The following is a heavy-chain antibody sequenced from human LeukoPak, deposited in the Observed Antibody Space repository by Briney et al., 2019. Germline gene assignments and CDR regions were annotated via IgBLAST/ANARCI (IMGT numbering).Heavy chain of an antibody. D-gene: IGHD6-25*01. V-gene: IGHV4-34*01. Sequence: PSETLSLTCAVYGGSFSGYYWSWIRQPPGKGLEWIGEINHSGSTNYNPSLKSRVTISVDTSKNQFSLKLSSVTAADTAVYYCARHAAWYFDNWGQGTLVTVSS. J-gene: IGHJ4*02. CDR2: INHSGST. CDR3: ARHAAWYFDN. CDR1: GGSFSGYY.